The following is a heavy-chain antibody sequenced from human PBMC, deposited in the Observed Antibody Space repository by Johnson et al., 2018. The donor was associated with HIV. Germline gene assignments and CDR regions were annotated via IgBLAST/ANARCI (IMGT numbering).Heavy chain of an antibody. Sequence: VQLVESGGGVVQPGRSLRLSCTASGFPFSSYGMHWVRQAPGRGLEWVAVMWYDGSNKYYADSVKGRFTISRDNAKNSLYLQMNSLRAEDTAVYYCAKDDGYQLVPGAFDIWGQGTMVTVSS. J-gene: IGHJ3*02. CDR2: MWYDGSNK. V-gene: IGHV3-33*03. CDR3: AKDDGYQLVPGAFDI. D-gene: IGHD6-13*01. CDR1: GFPFSSYG.